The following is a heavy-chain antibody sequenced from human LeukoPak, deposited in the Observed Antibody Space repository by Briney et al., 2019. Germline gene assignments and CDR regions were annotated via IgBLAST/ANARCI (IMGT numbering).Heavy chain of an antibody. V-gene: IGHV3-30*14. CDR2: ISSDGSNK. J-gene: IGHJ4*02. Sequence: GGSLRLSCAASGFTFSSYAMHWVRQAPGKGLQWVAVISSDGSNKYYADSVQGRFTISRDNSRNRVYLQMNSLGAEDTAVYYCAREPCTGDSCYFFDYWGQGTLVTVSS. D-gene: IGHD2-15*01. CDR3: AREPCTGDSCYFFDY. CDR1: GFTFSSYA.